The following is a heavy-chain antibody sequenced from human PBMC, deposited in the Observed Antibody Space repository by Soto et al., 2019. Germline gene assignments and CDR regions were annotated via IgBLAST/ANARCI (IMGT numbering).Heavy chain of an antibody. V-gene: IGHV4-59*01. CDR2: IYRSGTT. J-gene: IGHJ4*02. D-gene: IGHD5-12*01. Sequence: QVQLQESGPGLVKPSETLSLTCTVSGDSINTYYWSWIRQPPGKGLEWIGHIYRSGTTRYNPAVESRVTISVDTSKRQFSLELSSVTAADTAVYYCARVQMATIYFDYWGQGILVTVSS. CDR3: ARVQMATIYFDY. CDR1: GDSINTYY.